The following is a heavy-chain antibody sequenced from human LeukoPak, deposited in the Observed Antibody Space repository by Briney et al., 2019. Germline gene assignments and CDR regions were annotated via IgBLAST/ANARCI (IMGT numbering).Heavy chain of an antibody. CDR2: ISAYNGNT. D-gene: IGHD5-12*01. V-gene: IGHV1-18*01. Sequence: GASVKVSCKASGYTFTSYGFSWVRQAPGQGLEWMGWISAYNGNTNYAQKFQGRVTMTTDTSTSTAYMELRSLRSDDTAVYYCARENSGYDLDYWGQGTLVTVSS. CDR1: GYTFTSYG. J-gene: IGHJ4*02. CDR3: ARENSGYDLDY.